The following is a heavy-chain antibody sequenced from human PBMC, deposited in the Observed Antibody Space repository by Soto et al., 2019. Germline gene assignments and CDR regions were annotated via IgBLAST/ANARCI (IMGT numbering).Heavy chain of an antibody. CDR1: GFTFSSYA. J-gene: IGHJ4*02. CDR3: AKAVREIVVVDPLLS. D-gene: IGHD2-21*01. Sequence: GGSLRLSCAASGFTFSSYAMRWVRQAPGKGLEWVAVISYDGSNKYYADSVKGRFTISRDNSKNTMYLQMSSLRGEDTAVYYCAKAVREIVVVDPLLSWGQGTLVTVSS. CDR2: ISYDGSNK. V-gene: IGHV3-30-3*01.